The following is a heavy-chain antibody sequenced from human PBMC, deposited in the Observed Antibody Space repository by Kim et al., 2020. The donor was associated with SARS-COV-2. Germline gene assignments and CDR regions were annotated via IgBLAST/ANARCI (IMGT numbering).Heavy chain of an antibody. Sequence: PSLKRRVTISVDTSKNQFSLKLSSVPAADTAVYYCARDNRNYGDNDAFDIWGQGTMVTVSS. D-gene: IGHD4-17*01. J-gene: IGHJ3*02. V-gene: IGHV4-30-2*04. CDR3: ARDNRNYGDNDAFDI.